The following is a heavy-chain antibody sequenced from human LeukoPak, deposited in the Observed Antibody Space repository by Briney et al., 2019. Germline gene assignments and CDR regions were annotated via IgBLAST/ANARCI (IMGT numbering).Heavy chain of an antibody. CDR3: ARDPSAAPSLYGMDV. J-gene: IGHJ6*02. CDR1: GGSISSGGYY. Sequence: PSETLSLTCTVSGGSISSGGYYWSWIRQHPGKGLEWIGYIYYSGSTYYNPSLKSRVTISVDTSKNQFSLKLSSVTAADTAVYYCARDPSAAPSLYGMDVWGQGTTVTVSS. D-gene: IGHD2-2*01. V-gene: IGHV4-31*03. CDR2: IYYSGST.